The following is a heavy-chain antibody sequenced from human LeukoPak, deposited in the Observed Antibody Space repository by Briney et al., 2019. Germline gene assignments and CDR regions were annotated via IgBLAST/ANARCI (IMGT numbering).Heavy chain of an antibody. CDR1: GFTFSSYG. CDR3: ANLRSRPHRAYFDY. J-gene: IGHJ4*02. CDR2: IRYDGSNK. Sequence: PGGSLRLSCAASGFTFSSYGMHWVRQAPGKGLEWVAFIRYDGSNKYYADSVKGRFTISRDNSKNTLYLQMNSLRAEDTAVYYCANLRSRPHRAYFDYWGQGTLVTVSS. V-gene: IGHV3-30*02.